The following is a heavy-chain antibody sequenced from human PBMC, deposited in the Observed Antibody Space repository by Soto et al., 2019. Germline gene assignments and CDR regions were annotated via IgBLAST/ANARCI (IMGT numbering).Heavy chain of an antibody. D-gene: IGHD3-22*01. J-gene: IGHJ3*02. CDR1: GFTVSSNY. Sequence: PGGSLRLSCAASGFTVSSNYMSWVRQAPGKGLEWVSVIYSGGSTYYADSVKGRFTISRHNSKNTLYLQMNSLRAEDTAVYYCAIRTYYYDSSGYYPDAFDIWGQGTMVTVSS. CDR2: IYSGGST. CDR3: AIRTYYYDSSGYYPDAFDI. V-gene: IGHV3-53*04.